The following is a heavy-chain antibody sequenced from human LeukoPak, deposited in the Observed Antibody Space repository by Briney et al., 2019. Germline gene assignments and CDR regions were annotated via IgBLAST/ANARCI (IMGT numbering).Heavy chain of an antibody. Sequence: PGGSLRLSCAASGFTFSDYYMSWIRQAPGKGLEWVSAISGSGGSTYYADSVKGRFTISRDNSKNTLYLQMNSLRAEDTAVYYCAKFLGSGYYPTDYYYYGMDVWGQGTTVTVSS. CDR2: ISGSGGST. V-gene: IGHV3-23*01. D-gene: IGHD3-3*01. CDR1: GFTFSDYY. J-gene: IGHJ6*02. CDR3: AKFLGSGYYPTDYYYYGMDV.